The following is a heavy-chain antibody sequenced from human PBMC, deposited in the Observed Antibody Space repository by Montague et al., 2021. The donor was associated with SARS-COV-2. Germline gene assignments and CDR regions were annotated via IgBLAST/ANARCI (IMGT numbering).Heavy chain of an antibody. D-gene: IGHD4-23*01. CDR1: GFSFSSYA. J-gene: IGHJ5*02. Sequence: SLRLSCAASGFSFSSYAMHWVRQPPGKRLEWLAVISFDGNDRYYAGSLRGRFTISRDNSKDTLYLQLTDLRSDDTGVYYCARVAQLLLGNPQNLFDPWGQGTLVTVST. CDR2: ISFDGNDR. V-gene: IGHV3-30-3*01. CDR3: ARVAQLLLGNPQNLFDP.